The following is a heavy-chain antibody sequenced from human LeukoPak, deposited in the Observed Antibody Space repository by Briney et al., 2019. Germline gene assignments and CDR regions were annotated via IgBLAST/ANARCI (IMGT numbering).Heavy chain of an antibody. D-gene: IGHD3-10*01. J-gene: IGHJ4*02. CDR1: GGSISSSSYY. CDR2: IYYSGST. CDR3: ARHGTLLLWFGELLSPHFDY. Sequence: SETLSLTCTVSGGSISSSSYYWGWIRQPPGKGLEWIGSIYYSGSTYYNPSLKSRVTISVDTSKNQFSLKLSSVTAADTAVYYCARHGTLLLWFGELLSPHFDYWGQGTLVTVSS. V-gene: IGHV4-39*01.